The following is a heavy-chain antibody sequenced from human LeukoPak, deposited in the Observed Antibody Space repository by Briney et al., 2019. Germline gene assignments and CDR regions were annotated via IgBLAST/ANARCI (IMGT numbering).Heavy chain of an antibody. V-gene: IGHV4-61*01. Sequence: PSETLSLTCTVSGGSVSSGSYYWSWIRQPPGKGLEWIGYIYYSGSTNYNPSLKSRVTISVDTSKNQFSLKLSSVTAADAAVYYCARGGLVGANLADYWGQGTLVTVSS. J-gene: IGHJ4*02. D-gene: IGHD1-26*01. CDR2: IYYSGST. CDR3: ARGGLVGANLADY. CDR1: GGSVSSGSYY.